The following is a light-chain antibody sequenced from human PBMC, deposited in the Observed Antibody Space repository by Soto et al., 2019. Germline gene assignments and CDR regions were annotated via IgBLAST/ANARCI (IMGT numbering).Light chain of an antibody. J-gene: IGLJ2*01. CDR2: EVT. Sequence: QSALTQPPSASGSPGQSVTISCTGTSSDIGDSSYVSWYQHHPGKAPKLIIYEVTKRPSGVPYRFSGSKSGSTASLTVSGLQAEDEADYYCSSYTGSNHVLFGGGTKLTVL. V-gene: IGLV2-8*01. CDR3: SSYTGSNHVL. CDR1: SSDIGDSSY.